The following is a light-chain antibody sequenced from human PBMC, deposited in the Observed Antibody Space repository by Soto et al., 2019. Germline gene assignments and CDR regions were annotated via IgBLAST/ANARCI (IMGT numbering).Light chain of an antibody. CDR1: SSDVGNYNY. J-gene: IGLJ3*02. Sequence: QSVLTQPRSVSGSPGQSVTISCTGTSSDVGNYNYVSWYQQHPGKAPKVMIYDVNKWPSGVPDRCSGSKSGNTASLTISGLQAEDEAGYYCCSYAGSYTWVFGGGTKLTVL. V-gene: IGLV2-11*01. CDR3: CSYAGSYTWV. CDR2: DVN.